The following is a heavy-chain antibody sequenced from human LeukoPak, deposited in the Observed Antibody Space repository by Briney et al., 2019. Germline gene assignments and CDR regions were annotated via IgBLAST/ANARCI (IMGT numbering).Heavy chain of an antibody. CDR2: IKQDGSEK. V-gene: IGHV3-7*01. CDR3: ARTQNIVVVPAAIPDY. CDR1: GFTFSSYW. J-gene: IGHJ4*02. D-gene: IGHD2-2*01. Sequence: TGGSLRLSCAASGFTFSSYWMSWVRQAPGKGLEWVANIKQDGSEKYYVDPVKGRFTISRDNAKNSLYLQMNSLRAEDTAVYYSARTQNIVVVPAAIPDYWGQGTLVTVSS.